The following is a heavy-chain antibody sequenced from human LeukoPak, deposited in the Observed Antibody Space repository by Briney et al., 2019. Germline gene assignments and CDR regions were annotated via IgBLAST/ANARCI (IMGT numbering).Heavy chain of an antibody. J-gene: IGHJ4*02. CDR2: FSYDGRNR. CDR1: GFPFSGSA. Sequence: GRSLRLSCRASGFPFSGSAMHWGRQAPGKGLEWLAVFSYDGRNRYYADSVKGRFTISRDTSKNTLYLQMSSLRAEDTAVYYCAKDRGGSGYFFDYWGQGTLVTVSS. CDR3: AKDRGGSGYFFDY. V-gene: IGHV3-30*15. D-gene: IGHD3-10*01.